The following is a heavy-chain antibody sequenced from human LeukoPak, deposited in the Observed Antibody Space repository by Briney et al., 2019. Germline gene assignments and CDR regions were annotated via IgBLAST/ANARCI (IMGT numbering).Heavy chain of an antibody. V-gene: IGHV1-2*02. Sequence: EASVKVSCKASGYTFTGYYMHWVRQAPGQGLEWMGWINPNSGGTNYAQKFQGRVTMTRNTSISTAYMELSSLRSEDTAVYYCARGRKSGRGATLSPNYYYMDVWGKGTTVTVSS. CDR2: INPNSGGT. J-gene: IGHJ6*03. CDR3: ARGRKSGRGATLSPNYYYMDV. CDR1: GYTFTGYY. D-gene: IGHD1-26*01.